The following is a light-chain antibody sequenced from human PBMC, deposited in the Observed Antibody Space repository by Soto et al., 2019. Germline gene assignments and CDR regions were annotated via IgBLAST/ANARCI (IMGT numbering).Light chain of an antibody. CDR3: GSWDSSMSAYV. J-gene: IGLJ1*01. CDR1: SSNIGCNS. Sequence: QSVLTQPPSVSAAPGQKVTISCSGSSSNIGCNSVSWYQQLPGTAPKLLIYDDNTRPSGIPDRFSGSKSGTSATLGITGLQTGDEADYYCGSWDSSMSAYVFGTGTNLTVL. CDR2: DDN. V-gene: IGLV1-51*01.